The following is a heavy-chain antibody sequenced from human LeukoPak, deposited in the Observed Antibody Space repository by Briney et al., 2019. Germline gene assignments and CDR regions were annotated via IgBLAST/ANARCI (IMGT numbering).Heavy chain of an antibody. Sequence: ASVKVSCKASGYTFTNYDVNWVRQATGQGLEWMGWMNPNSGDSHSVDKFQGRVTMTRDTSIRTAYMELSGLRSDDTAVYYCARRYCISTGCSAFDYWGPGTPVTVSS. CDR1: GYTFTNYD. CDR2: MNPNSGDS. V-gene: IGHV1-8*01. J-gene: IGHJ4*02. CDR3: ARRYCISTGCSAFDY. D-gene: IGHD2-2*01.